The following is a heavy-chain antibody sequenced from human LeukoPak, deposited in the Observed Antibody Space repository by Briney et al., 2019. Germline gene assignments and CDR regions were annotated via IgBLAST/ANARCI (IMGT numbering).Heavy chain of an antibody. Sequence: PGGSLRLSCAASAFTFSSYSMNWVRQAPGKGLEWISYIGGSSRSISYADSVKGRFTISRDNAKNSLYLQMNSLRAEDTAVFYCAIITRRLERPIGWGQGTLVTVSS. D-gene: IGHD1-1*01. J-gene: IGHJ4*02. V-gene: IGHV3-48*04. CDR2: IGGSSRSI. CDR1: AFTFSSYS. CDR3: AIITRRLERPIG.